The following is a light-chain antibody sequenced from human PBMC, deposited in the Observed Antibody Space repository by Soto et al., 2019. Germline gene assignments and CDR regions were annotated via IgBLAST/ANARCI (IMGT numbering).Light chain of an antibody. CDR2: EVS. Sequence: DIVLTQTPLSSPVTLGQPASISCRSSQSLVHSDGNTYLNWLQQRPGQPPRLLIYEVSNRFSGVPDRFSGSGAGTDFTLEISRVEAEDVGVYYCMQTTQFPPTFGGGTKVEIK. J-gene: IGKJ4*01. V-gene: IGKV2-24*01. CDR1: QSLVHSDGNTY. CDR3: MQTTQFPPT.